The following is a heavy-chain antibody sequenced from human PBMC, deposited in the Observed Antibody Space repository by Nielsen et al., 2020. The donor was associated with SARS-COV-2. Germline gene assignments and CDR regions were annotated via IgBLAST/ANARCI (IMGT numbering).Heavy chain of an antibody. CDR3: ARGRSLTLSSSGWFGWLDP. Sequence: ASVKVSCKASGYTFTNNYMYWVRQAPGQGLEWMGIINPSGGSTTYAQKFQGRVTMTRDTSTSTVHMELSSLRSDDTAAYYCARGRSLTLSSSGWFGWLDPWGQGTLVTVSS. D-gene: IGHD6-19*01. CDR1: GYTFTNNY. J-gene: IGHJ5*02. CDR2: INPSGGST. V-gene: IGHV1-46*01.